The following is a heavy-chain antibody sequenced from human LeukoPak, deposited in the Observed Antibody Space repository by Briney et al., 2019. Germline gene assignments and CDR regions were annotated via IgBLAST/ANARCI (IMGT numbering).Heavy chain of an antibody. CDR3: ARVFGGNSLDH. V-gene: IGHV4-4*07. D-gene: IGHD4-23*01. CDR2: IYKSGTT. J-gene: IGHJ4*02. CDR1: LGSINNYY. Sequence: PSETLSLTCTVSLGSINNYYWSWIRQPAGKGLEWIGRIYKSGTTYYSPSLKSRATVSIDTSKNQFSLQLSAVTAADTAIYYCARVFGGNSLDHWGQGTLVAVSS.